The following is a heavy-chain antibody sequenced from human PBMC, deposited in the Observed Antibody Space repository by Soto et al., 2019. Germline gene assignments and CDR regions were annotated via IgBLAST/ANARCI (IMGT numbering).Heavy chain of an antibody. V-gene: IGHV1-3*01. CDR1: GYTFTSYA. J-gene: IGHJ5*02. CDR3: ARGELMGNWFDP. Sequence: ASVKVSCKASGYTFTSYAMHWVRQAPGQRLEWMGWINAGNGNTKYSQKFQGRVTITRDTSASTAYMELSSLRSEDTAVYYCARGELMGNWFDPWGKGTLVTVSS. D-gene: IGHD3-16*01. CDR2: INAGNGNT.